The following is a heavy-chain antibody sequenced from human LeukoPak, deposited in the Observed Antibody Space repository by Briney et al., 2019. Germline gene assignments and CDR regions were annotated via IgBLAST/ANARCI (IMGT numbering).Heavy chain of an antibody. CDR3: ARGDYGGDYFDY. D-gene: IGHD4-23*01. CDR2: ISRGIHNT. CDR1: GFTFSDHY. Sequence: PGGSLRLSCEVSGFTFSDHYMSWSRQAPGKRLEGGSYISRGIHNTNYADSVEGRFTISRDKAKNSLYLQMNSLRAEDTAVYYCARGDYGGDYFDYWGQGTLVTVSS. V-gene: IGHV3-11*05. J-gene: IGHJ4*02.